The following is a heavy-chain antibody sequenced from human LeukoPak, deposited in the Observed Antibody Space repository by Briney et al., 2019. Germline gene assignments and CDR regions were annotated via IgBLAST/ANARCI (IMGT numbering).Heavy chain of an antibody. V-gene: IGHV4-59*01. CDR3: ARSRGNLYFQH. J-gene: IGHJ1*01. Sequence: SETLSLTCTVSGDSISSYYWSWLRQSPEKGLEWIGYIHYTGSTYYNPSLRSRVTISVDTSKNQFSLRLISVTAADTAMYYCARSRGNLYFQHWGQGTLVTVSS. CDR1: GDSISSYY. CDR2: IHYTGST. D-gene: IGHD6-25*01.